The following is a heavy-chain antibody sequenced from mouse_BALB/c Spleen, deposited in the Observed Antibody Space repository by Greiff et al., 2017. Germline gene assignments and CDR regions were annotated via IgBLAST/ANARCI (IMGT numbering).Heavy chain of an antibody. J-gene: IGHJ2*01. CDR1: GFTFSSYG. Sequence: DVMLVESGGDLVKPGGSLKLSCAASGFTFSSYGMSWVRQTPDKRLEWVATISSGGSYTYYPDSVKGRFTISRDNAKNTLYLQMSSLKSEDTAMYYCAREGIGTRYFDYWGQGTTLTVSS. V-gene: IGHV5-6*02. D-gene: IGHD2-14*01. CDR3: AREGIGTRYFDY. CDR2: ISSGGSYT.